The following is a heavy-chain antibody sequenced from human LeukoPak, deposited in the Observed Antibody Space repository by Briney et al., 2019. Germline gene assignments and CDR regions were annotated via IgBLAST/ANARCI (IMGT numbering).Heavy chain of an antibody. CDR3: AIGYCSSTSCPDAFDI. D-gene: IGHD2-2*01. CDR2: IYYSGST. J-gene: IGHJ3*02. V-gene: IGHV4-34*01. CDR1: GGSFSGYY. Sequence: SETLSLTCAVYGGSFSGYYWGWIRQPPGKGLEWIGSIYYSGSTYYNPSLKSRVTISVDTSKNQFSLKLSSVTAADTAVYYCAIGYCSSTSCPDAFDIWGQGTMVTVSS.